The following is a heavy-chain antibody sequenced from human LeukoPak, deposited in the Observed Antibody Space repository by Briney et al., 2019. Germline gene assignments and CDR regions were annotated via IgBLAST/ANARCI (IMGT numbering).Heavy chain of an antibody. V-gene: IGHV4-34*01. CDR3: ARSPPPGATAYGVVDY. J-gene: IGHJ4*02. CDR2: INHSGST. D-gene: IGHD3-16*01. Sequence: PSETLSLTCAVYGGSFSGYYWSWIRQPPGKGQEWIGEINHSGSTNYNPSLKSRVTISVDTSKNQFSLKLSSVTAADTAMYYCARSPPPGATAYGVVDYWGQGTLVTVSS. CDR1: GGSFSGYY.